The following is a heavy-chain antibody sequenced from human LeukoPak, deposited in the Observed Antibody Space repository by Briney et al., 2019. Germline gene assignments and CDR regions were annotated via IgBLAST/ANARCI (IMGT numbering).Heavy chain of an antibody. CDR1: GGSISSYY. J-gene: IGHJ4*02. CDR2: VYYSGNT. D-gene: IGHD3-16*01. Sequence: TSETLSLTCTVSGGSISSYYWSWIRQPPGKGLEWIGSVYYSGNTYYNPSLKSRVTISVDTSKNQFSLKLSSVTAADTAVYYCARRGTYDYVWGSYGDAIDYWGQGTLVTVSS. V-gene: IGHV4-59*04. CDR3: ARRGTYDYVWGSYGDAIDY.